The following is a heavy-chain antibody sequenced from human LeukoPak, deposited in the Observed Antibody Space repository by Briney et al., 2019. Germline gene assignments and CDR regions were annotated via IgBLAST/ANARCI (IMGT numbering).Heavy chain of an antibody. J-gene: IGHJ4*02. Sequence: SETLSLTCTVSGGSISSYYWGWIRQPPGKGLEWIGSIYHSGSTYYNPSLKSRVTISVDTSKNQFSLKLSSVTAADTAVYYCARPDTAMANFDYWGQGTLVTVSS. V-gene: IGHV4-38-2*02. D-gene: IGHD5-18*01. CDR3: ARPDTAMANFDY. CDR2: IYHSGST. CDR1: GGSISSYY.